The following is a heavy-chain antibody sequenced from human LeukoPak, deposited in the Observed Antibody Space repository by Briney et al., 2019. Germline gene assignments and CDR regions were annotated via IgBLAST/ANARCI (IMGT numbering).Heavy chain of an antibody. CDR2: ISWNSGSI. CDR3: AKDRAAAGMAFDYFDY. CDR1: GFTFTTFW. V-gene: IGHV3-9*03. Sequence: GGSLRLSCATSGFTFTTFWMHWVRQAPGKGLEWVSGISWNSGSIGYADSVKGRFTISRDNAKNSLYLQMNSLRAEDMALYYCAKDRAAAGMAFDYFDYWGQGTLVTVSS. J-gene: IGHJ4*02. D-gene: IGHD6-13*01.